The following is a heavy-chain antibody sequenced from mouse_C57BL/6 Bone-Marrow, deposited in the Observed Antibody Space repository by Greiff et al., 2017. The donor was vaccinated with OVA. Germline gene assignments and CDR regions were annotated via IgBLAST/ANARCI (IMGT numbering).Heavy chain of an antibody. Sequence: QVQLKQSGAELARPGASVKLSCKASGYTFTSYGISWVKQRTGQGLEWIGEIYPRSGNTYYNEKFKGKATLTADKSSSTAYMELRSLTSEDSAVYFCAREGRTGQLRLRDYFDYWGQGTTLTVSS. V-gene: IGHV1-81*01. CDR2: IYPRSGNT. CDR1: GYTFTSYG. D-gene: IGHD3-2*02. CDR3: AREGRTGQLRLRDYFDY. J-gene: IGHJ2*01.